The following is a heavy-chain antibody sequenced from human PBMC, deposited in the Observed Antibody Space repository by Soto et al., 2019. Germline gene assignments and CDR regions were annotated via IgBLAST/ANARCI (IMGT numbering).Heavy chain of an antibody. J-gene: IGHJ5*02. CDR2: IYPGDFAT. D-gene: IGHD3-16*02. CDR1: EYSFSSYW. Sequence: PXESLKISCKGSEYSFSSYWIAWVRQMPGKGLEWMGIIYPGDFATRYSPSFQGQVTISVDKSISTAYLQWSSLKASDSAIYYCARGRGFGGVLDRGFDVWGQGTLVTVSS. CDR3: ARGRGFGGVLDRGFDV. V-gene: IGHV5-51*01.